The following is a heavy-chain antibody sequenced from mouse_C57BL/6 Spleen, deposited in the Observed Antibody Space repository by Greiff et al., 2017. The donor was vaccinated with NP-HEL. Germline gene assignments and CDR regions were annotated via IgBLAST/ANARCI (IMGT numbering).Heavy chain of an antibody. CDR3: ARTGGLDY. CDR1: GYAFTNYL. Sequence: QVQLKESGAELVRPGTSVKVSCKASGYAFTNYLIEWVKQRPGQGLEWIGVINPGSGGTNYNEKFKGKATLTADKSSSTAYMQLSSLTSEDSAVYFCARTGGLDYWGQGTTLTVSS. CDR2: INPGSGGT. J-gene: IGHJ2*01. V-gene: IGHV1-54*01.